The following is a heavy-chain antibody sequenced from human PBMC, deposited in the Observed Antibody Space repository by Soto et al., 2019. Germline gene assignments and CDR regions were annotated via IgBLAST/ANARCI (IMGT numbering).Heavy chain of an antibody. Sequence: PSQTLPLPCTVSGGSSSSHYWSWIRQPPGKGLEWIGYIYYSGSTNYNPALKSRVTISVDTSKNRFSLKLSSVTAADTAVYYCARSGGEWKQINWFDPWGQGTMVAVS. CDR2: IYYSGST. J-gene: IGHJ5*02. V-gene: IGHV4-59*11. D-gene: IGHD5-18*01. CDR3: ARSGGEWKQINWFDP. CDR1: GGSSSSHY.